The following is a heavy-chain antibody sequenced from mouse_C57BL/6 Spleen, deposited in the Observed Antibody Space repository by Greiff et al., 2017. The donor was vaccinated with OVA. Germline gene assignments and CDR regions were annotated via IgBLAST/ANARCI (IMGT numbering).Heavy chain of an antibody. V-gene: IGHV1-81*01. CDR3: ARWGIYYDYPYAMDY. CDR2: IYPRSGNT. Sequence: QVQLQQSGAELARPGASVKLSCKASGYTFTSYGISWVKQRTGQGLEWIGEIYPRSGNTYYNEKFKGKATLTADKSSSTAYMELRSLTSEDSAVYFCARWGIYYDYPYAMDYWGQGTAVTVSS. J-gene: IGHJ4*01. D-gene: IGHD2-4*01. CDR1: GYTFTSYG.